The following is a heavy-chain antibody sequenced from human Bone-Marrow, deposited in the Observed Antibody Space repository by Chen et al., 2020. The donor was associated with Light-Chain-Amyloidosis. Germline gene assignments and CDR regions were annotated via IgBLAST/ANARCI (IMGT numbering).Heavy chain of an antibody. V-gene: IGHV1-2*02. CDR3: AREKYSSSSRRWFDP. J-gene: IGHJ5*02. Sequence: QVQLVQSGADVKKPGASVKVSCKASGYTFTDYYVHWVRQAPGQGLEWMGWINPNSGGTNYEQKFQDRVTMTRDTSISTAYMELSRLRSDDTALYYCAREKYSSSSRRWFDPWGQGTLVTVPS. D-gene: IGHD6-6*01. CDR2: INPNSGGT. CDR1: GYTFTDYY.